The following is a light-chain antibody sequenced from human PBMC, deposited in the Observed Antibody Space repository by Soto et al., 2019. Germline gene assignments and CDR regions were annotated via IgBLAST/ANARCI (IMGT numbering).Light chain of an antibody. CDR2: GAS. Sequence: EIVLTQSPGTLSLSPGERVTLSCRASQNVRSNYLAWYQQKPGQAPRLLIYGASTRATGIPARFSGSGSGTEFTLTISSLQSEDFAVYYCQQYNNWPRTFGQGTKVDI. CDR3: QQYNNWPRT. CDR1: QNVRSN. J-gene: IGKJ1*01. V-gene: IGKV3-15*01.